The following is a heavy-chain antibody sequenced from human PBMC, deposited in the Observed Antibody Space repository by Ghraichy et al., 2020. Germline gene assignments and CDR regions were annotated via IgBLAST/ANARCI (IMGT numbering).Heavy chain of an antibody. CDR2: IGTNGAST. CDR3: VRDRFDASGYYMDV. D-gene: IGHD3-22*01. Sequence: GGSLRLSCAASGFTFSTYAMEWVRLAPGKGLEYVSGIGTNGASTYYASSVKGRFTISRDNSKNTLYLQMGNLRPEDMALYFCVRDRFDASGYYMDVWGQGTTVTVSS. J-gene: IGHJ6*03. V-gene: IGHV3-64*01. CDR1: GFTFSTYA.